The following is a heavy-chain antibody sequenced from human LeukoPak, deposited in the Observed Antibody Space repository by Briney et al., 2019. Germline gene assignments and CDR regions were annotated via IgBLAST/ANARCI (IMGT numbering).Heavy chain of an antibody. CDR3: ASGNTGYDRDSFGI. CDR2: IYHSGST. CDR1: GGSISSGGYS. J-gene: IGHJ3*02. Sequence: PSQTLSLTCAVSGGSISSGGYSWSWVRQPPGEGLEWVGYIYHSGSTYYNPSLQSRVTISLDRSKNQFSLKLSSMTAADTAVYYCASGNTGYDRDSFGIWGQGTMVTVSS. V-gene: IGHV4-30-2*01. D-gene: IGHD5-12*01.